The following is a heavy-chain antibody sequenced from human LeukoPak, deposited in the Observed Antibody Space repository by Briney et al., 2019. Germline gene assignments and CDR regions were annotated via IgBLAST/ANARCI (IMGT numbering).Heavy chain of an antibody. CDR2: ISYDGNTE. V-gene: IGHV3-30*18. CDR3: ANGDPWPADHPKNDYYYALDV. J-gene: IGHJ6*02. CDR1: GFTFGSYG. D-gene: IGHD2-2*01. Sequence: GGSLRLSCAASGFTFGSYGMHWVRQAPGKGLEWVAFISYDGNTEYYSGSVRGRFTISRDNSKNTLYLLMNSLRPEDTALYYCANGDPWPADHPKNDYYYALDVWGQGTTVIVSS.